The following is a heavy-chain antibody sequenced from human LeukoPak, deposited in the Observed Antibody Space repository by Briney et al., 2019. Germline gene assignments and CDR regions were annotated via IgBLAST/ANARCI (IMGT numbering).Heavy chain of an antibody. CDR3: ARVWFGELALDY. Sequence: GGSLRLSCAASGFTFSDYYMSWIRQAAGKGREWVSYISSSGSTIYYADSVKGRFTISRDNAKHSLYLQMNSLRAEDTAVYYCARVWFGELALDYWGQGTLVTVSS. J-gene: IGHJ4*02. CDR1: GFTFSDYY. CDR2: ISSSGSTI. V-gene: IGHV3-11*01. D-gene: IGHD3-10*01.